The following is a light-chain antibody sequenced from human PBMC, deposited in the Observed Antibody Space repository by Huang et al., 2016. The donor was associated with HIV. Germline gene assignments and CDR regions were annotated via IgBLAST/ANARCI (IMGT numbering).Light chain of an antibody. Sequence: EIVMTQSPATLSVSPGERVTLSCRASQSFSSNLAWYQQKPGQAPRLLIYGASTRATGIPARFSGSGSGTEFTLTISSLQSEDFAVYYCQQYNDWPPLTFGGGTKVEIK. CDR2: GAS. CDR3: QQYNDWPPLT. V-gene: IGKV3-15*01. J-gene: IGKJ4*01. CDR1: QSFSSN.